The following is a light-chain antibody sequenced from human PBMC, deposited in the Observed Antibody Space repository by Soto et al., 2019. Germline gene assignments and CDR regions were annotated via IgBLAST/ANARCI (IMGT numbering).Light chain of an antibody. CDR2: GAS. CDR3: QQYANWPPWT. J-gene: IGKJ1*01. V-gene: IGKV3-15*01. CDR1: HNIDSW. Sequence: EILMTQSPATLSVSPGGRATLSCGASHNIDSWLAWYQLKRGQPPRLLIHGASTMATGVAPRFSGSGSGTEYSLTISSRQPEDFVVYFCQQYANWPPWTFGQGTKVEI.